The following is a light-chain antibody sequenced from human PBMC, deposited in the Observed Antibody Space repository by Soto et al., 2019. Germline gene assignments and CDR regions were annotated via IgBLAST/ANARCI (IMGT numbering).Light chain of an antibody. CDR2: SNN. CDR3: AAWDDSLNGHVV. Sequence: QPVLTQRPAGSGTPGQRVTISCSRSSSNIGSNTVNWYQQLPGTAPKLLIYSNNQRPSGVPDRFSGSKSGTSASLAISGLQSEDEADYYCAAWDDSLNGHVVFGGGTQLTVL. V-gene: IGLV1-44*01. CDR1: SSNIGSNT. J-gene: IGLJ2*01.